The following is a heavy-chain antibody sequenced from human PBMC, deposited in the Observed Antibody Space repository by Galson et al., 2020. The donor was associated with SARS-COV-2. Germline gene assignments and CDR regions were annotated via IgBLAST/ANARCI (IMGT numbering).Heavy chain of an antibody. J-gene: IGHJ4*02. CDR1: GFTFSDYY. V-gene: IGHV3-11*01. D-gene: IGHD3-3*01. CDR3: ARVGILEWLLSYLEFPWNGHPHTYFDY. Sequence: GESLKISCAASGFTFSDYYMSWIRQAPGKGLEWVSYISSSGSTIYYADSVKGRFTISRDNAKNSLYLQMNSLRAEDTAVYYCARVGILEWLLSYLEFPWNGHPHTYFDYWGQGTLVTVSS. CDR2: ISSSGSTI.